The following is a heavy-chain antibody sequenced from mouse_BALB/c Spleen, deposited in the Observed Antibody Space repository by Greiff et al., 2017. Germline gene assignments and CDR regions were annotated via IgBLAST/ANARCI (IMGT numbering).Heavy chain of an antibody. J-gene: IGHJ2*01. CDR1: GFTFSSYA. CDR3: ARVGYYGSRGYFDY. Sequence: DVKLVESGGGLVKPGGSLKLSCAASGFTFSSYAMSWVRQTPEKRLEWVASISSGGSTYYPDSVKGRFTISRDNARNILYLQMSSLRSEDTAMYYCARVGYYGSRGYFDYWGQGTTLTVSS. CDR2: ISSGGST. V-gene: IGHV5-6-5*01. D-gene: IGHD1-1*01.